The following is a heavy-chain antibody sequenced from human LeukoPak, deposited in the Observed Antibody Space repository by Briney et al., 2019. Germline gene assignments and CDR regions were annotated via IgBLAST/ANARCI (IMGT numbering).Heavy chain of an antibody. CDR2: MNPNSGNT. V-gene: IGHV1-8*01. Sequence: ASVKVSCKASGYTFISNDVNWVRQATGQGLEWMGWMNPNSGNTGYAQKFQGRVTMTRNTSISTAYMELSSLRSEDTAVYYCARGDPYYDFWSGYQTPYFDYWGQGTLVTVSS. CDR1: GYTFISND. CDR3: ARGDPYYDFWSGYQTPYFDY. J-gene: IGHJ4*02. D-gene: IGHD3-3*01.